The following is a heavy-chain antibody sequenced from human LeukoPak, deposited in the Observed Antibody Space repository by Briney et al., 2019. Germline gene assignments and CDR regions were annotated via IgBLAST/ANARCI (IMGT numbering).Heavy chain of an antibody. D-gene: IGHD3-10*01. CDR1: GGSNSGYY. J-gene: IGHJ4*02. CDR3: ACYYYGSASYYYFAY. V-gene: IGHV4-34*01. Sequence: PSETLSLTCAVYGGSNSGYYWSWIRQPPGKGLEWIGQINHSGSTNYNPSLKSRVTISLDTSKNQFSLILNSVTAADTAVYYCACYYYGSASYYYFAYWGQGTLVTVSS. CDR2: INHSGST.